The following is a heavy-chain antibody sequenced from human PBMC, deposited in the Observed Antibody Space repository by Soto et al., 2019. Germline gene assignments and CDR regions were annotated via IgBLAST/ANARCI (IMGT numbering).Heavy chain of an antibody. D-gene: IGHD3-22*01. CDR3: ARDQGYYYDSSGYGWFDP. V-gene: IGHV4-30-4*01. Sequence: PSETLSLTCTVSGGSISSGDYYWSWIRQPPGKGLEWIGYIYYSGSTYYNPSLKSRVTISVDTSKNQFSLKLSSVTAADTAVYYCARDQGYYYDSSGYGWFDPWGQGTLVTVS. J-gene: IGHJ5*02. CDR2: IYYSGST. CDR1: GGSISSGDYY.